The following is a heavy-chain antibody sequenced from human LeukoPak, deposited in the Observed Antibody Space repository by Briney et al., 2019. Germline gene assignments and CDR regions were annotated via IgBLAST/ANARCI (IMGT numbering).Heavy chain of an antibody. CDR2: INHSGST. V-gene: IGHV4-34*01. D-gene: IGHD6-13*01. CDR1: GGSFSGYY. Sequence: SETLSLTCAVYGGSFSGYYWSWIRQPPGKGLEWIGEINHSGSTNYNPSLKSRVTISVDTSKNQFSLKPSSVTAADTAVYYCARGKKQQEGSGDYFDYWGQGTLVTVSS. CDR3: ARGKKQQEGSGDYFDY. J-gene: IGHJ4*02.